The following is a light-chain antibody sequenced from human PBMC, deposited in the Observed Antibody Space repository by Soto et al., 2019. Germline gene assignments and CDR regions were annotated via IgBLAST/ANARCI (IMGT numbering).Light chain of an antibody. CDR3: QKYDSAPWT. V-gene: IGKV1-27*01. J-gene: IGKJ1*01. Sequence: DIEMTQSPSSLSASVGDRVTITCRASQGISNYLAWYQQRPGKVPKLLIYAASTLQSGVPSRFRGSGSGTDFTLTISSRQPEDVATYYCQKYDSAPWTFGQGTEVEIK. CDR1: QGISNY. CDR2: AAS.